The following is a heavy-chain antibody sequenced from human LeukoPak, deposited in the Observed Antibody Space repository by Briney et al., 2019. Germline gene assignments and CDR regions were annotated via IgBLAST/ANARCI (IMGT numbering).Heavy chain of an antibody. CDR1: GGSISSYY. Sequence: SETLSLTCTVSGGSISSYYWSWIRQPPGKGLEWIGYIYYSGSTNYNPSLKSRITISVDTSKNQFSLQLSSVTAADTAVYYCARIPYCSSTSCWLDYWGQGTLVTVSS. V-gene: IGHV4-59*08. J-gene: IGHJ4*02. D-gene: IGHD2-2*01. CDR2: IYYSGST. CDR3: ARIPYCSSTSCWLDY.